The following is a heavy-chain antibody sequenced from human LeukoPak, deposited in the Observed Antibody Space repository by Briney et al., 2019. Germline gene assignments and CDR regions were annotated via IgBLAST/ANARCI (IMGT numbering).Heavy chain of an antibody. CDR3: AKDVSRILTGARNYFDS. D-gene: IGHD3-9*01. V-gene: IGHV3-30*02. CDR2: IRYDGSNE. J-gene: IGHJ4*02. CDR1: GFNFNTFG. Sequence: PGGSLRLSCVVSGFNFNTFGMHWVRQAPGKGLEWVSFIRYDGSNEYYADSVKGRFTISRDNSKNTLYLQMNSLRAEDTAVYYCAKDVSRILTGARNYFDSWGQGTLVTVSS.